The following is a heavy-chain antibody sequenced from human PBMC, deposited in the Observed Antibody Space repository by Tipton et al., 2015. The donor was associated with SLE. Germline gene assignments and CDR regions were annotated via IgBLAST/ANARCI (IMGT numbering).Heavy chain of an antibody. D-gene: IGHD2-15*01. CDR3: ARKPGYCSGGTCYEFYYYYGMDV. J-gene: IGHJ6*02. V-gene: IGHV4-39*01. Sequence: TLSLTCTVSGDSITSSSYYWGWIRQPPGKGLEWIGRRGSTYYNPSLKSRVSTSVDTSKNQFSLKLTSVTAADTAMYYCARKPGYCSGGTCYEFYYYYGMDVWGQGTTVTVSS. CDR2: RGST. CDR1: GDSITSSSYY.